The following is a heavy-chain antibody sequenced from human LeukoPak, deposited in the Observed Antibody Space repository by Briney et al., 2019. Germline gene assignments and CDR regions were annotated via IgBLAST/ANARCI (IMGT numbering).Heavy chain of an antibody. CDR2: LDPEDGET. CDR3: AGSLGYCTSNVCYLKY. D-gene: IGHD2-8*01. CDR1: GYTLTELS. J-gene: IGHJ4*02. V-gene: IGHV1-24*01. Sequence: ASVTVSCKVSGYTLTELSMHWVRQAPGKGLEWMGGLDPEDGETIYAQKFQGRVTMTEDTSTDTAYMELRSLRSDDTAVYYCAGSLGYCTSNVCYLKYWGQGTLVTVSS.